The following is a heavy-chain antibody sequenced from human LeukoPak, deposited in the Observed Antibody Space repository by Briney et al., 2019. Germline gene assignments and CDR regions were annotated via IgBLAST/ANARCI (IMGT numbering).Heavy chain of an antibody. J-gene: IGHJ3*01. D-gene: IGHD2-15*01. V-gene: IGHV4-39*01. CDR1: GASINNTRYY. CDR3: ARLTNYSASSVAFDV. CDR2: IYFSGRPY. Sequence: SETLSLTCTVSGASINNTRYYWGWIRQPPGKGLEWIGGIYFSGRPYYYNPPLKSRVTISVDTSNNQFSLKVSSVTAADSAVYYCARLTNYSASSVAFDVWGQGTVVTVSS.